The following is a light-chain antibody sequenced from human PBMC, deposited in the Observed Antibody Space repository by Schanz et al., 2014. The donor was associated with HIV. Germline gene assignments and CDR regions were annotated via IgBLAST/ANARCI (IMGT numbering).Light chain of an antibody. CDR3: SSYTSSSTYV. CDR2: DVD. CDR1: SSDIGGYNY. J-gene: IGLJ1*01. Sequence: QSALTQPASVSGSPGQSITISCTGTSSDIGGYNYLSWDQQHPGKAPKLILYDVDNRPAGVSNRFSGSKSGNTASLTISGLRAEDEADYYCSSYTSSSTYVFGTGTKLTVL. V-gene: IGLV2-14*03.